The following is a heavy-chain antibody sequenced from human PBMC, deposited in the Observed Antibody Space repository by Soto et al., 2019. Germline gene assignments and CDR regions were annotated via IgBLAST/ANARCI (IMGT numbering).Heavy chain of an antibody. CDR2: IYYSGST. J-gene: IGHJ5*02. V-gene: IGHV4-61*01. CDR1: GGSVSSGSYY. D-gene: IGHD6-6*01. Sequence: KPSETLSLTCTVSGGSVSSGSYYWSWIRQPPGKGLEWIGYIYYSGSTNYNPSLKSRVTISVDTSKNQFSLKLSSVTAADTAVYYCARGPYSSSSGTFDPWGQGTLVTVSS. CDR3: ARGPYSSSSGTFDP.